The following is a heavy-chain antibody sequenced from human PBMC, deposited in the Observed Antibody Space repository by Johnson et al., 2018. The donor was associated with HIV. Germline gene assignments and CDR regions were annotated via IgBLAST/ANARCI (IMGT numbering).Heavy chain of an antibody. V-gene: IGHV3-23*04. CDR2: ISGSGGST. D-gene: IGHD2-15*01. J-gene: IGHJ3*02. CDR3: AREAYCSGGSCYDAFDI. Sequence: VQLVESGGGLVQPGGSLRLSCVASGFTFSSYAMTWVRQAPGKGLEWVSSISGSGGSTFYEDTVKGRFTISRDNSKNTLYLQMNSLRAEDTAVYYCAREAYCSGGSCYDAFDIWGQGTMVTVSS. CDR1: GFTFSSYA.